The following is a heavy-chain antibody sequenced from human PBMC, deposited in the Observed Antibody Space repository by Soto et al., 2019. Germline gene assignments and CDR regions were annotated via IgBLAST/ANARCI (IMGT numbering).Heavy chain of an antibody. CDR2: INHSGST. Sequence: QVQLQQWGAGLLKPSETLSLTCAVYGGSFSGYYWSWIRQPPGKGLGWIGEINHSGSTNYNPSLKSRVTILVDTSKNQFSLKLSSVTAADTAVYYCARGWLMGITMVRGVLHSFDPWGQGTLVTVSS. CDR1: GGSFSGYY. CDR3: ARGWLMGITMVRGVLHSFDP. V-gene: IGHV4-34*01. J-gene: IGHJ5*02. D-gene: IGHD3-10*01.